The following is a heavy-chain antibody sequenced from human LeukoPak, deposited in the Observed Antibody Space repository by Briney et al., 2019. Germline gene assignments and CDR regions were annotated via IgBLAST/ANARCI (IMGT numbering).Heavy chain of an antibody. Sequence: ASVKVSCKASGYTFTGYYMHWVRQAPGQGLEWMGWINPNSGGTNYAQKFQGRVTMTRDTSISTAYMELSRLRSDDTAVYYCARDLPQYYYGSGSYRDWGQGTLVTVSS. CDR3: ARDLPQYYYGSGSYRD. V-gene: IGHV1-2*02. J-gene: IGHJ4*02. CDR2: INPNSGGT. D-gene: IGHD3-10*01. CDR1: GYTFTGYY.